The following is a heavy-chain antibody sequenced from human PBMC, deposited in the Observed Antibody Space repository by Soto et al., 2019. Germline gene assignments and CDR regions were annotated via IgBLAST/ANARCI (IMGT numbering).Heavy chain of an antibody. V-gene: IGHV3-73*01. Sequence: GGALRLSCAASGFTFSCSAMHWVRQSSGKGLEWVGRIRSKANSYATAYAASVKGRFTISRDDSKNTAYLQMNSLKTEDTAVYYCTRRESIAAAGADYWGQGTLVTVSS. CDR2: IRSKANSYAT. D-gene: IGHD6-13*01. J-gene: IGHJ4*02. CDR3: TRRESIAAAGADY. CDR1: GFTFSCSA.